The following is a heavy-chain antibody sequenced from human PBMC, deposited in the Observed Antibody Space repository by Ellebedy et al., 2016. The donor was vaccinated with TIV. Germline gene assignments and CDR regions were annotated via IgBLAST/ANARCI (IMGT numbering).Heavy chain of an antibody. CDR2: ILNDGSYK. Sequence: GGSLRLSCAASGFTFSRHAMHWVRQAPGKGLEWVAVILNDGSYKYYVDSVKGRFTISRDNSKNTLYLQMNSLRAEDTAVYYCAREKSNYDSGGYGMADGFDIWGQGTRVTVSS. CDR3: AREKSNYDSGGYGMADGFDI. J-gene: IGHJ3*02. CDR1: GFTFSRHA. D-gene: IGHD3-22*01. V-gene: IGHV3-30*04.